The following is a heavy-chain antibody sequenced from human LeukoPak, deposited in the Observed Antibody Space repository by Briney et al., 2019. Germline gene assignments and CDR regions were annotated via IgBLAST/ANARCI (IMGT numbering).Heavy chain of an antibody. D-gene: IGHD6-19*01. J-gene: IGHJ4*02. V-gene: IGHV3-23*01. CDR3: AKGGGSGWYWEEY. CDR2: ISGSGGST. Sequence: GGSLRLSCEASGFIFSHYGMHWVRQAPGKGLEWVSAISGSGGSTYYADSVKGRFTISRDNSKNTLYLQMNSLRAEDTAVYYCAKGGGSGWYWEEYWGQGTLVTVSS. CDR1: GFIFSHYG.